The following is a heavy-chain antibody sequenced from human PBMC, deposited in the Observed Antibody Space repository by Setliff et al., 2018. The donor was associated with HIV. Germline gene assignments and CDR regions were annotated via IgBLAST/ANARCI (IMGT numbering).Heavy chain of an antibody. CDR3: ARGALLAVFDFDH. V-gene: IGHV1-3*01. J-gene: IGHJ4*01. CDR2: INVGNGDT. Sequence: ASVKVSCKASGYTFTTYSLHWVRQAPGQGLEWMGWINVGNGDTKYSQALQGRITITRDTSANTAYMELSSLRSDDTAVYFRARGALLAVFDFDHWGHGTLVTVSS. D-gene: IGHD3-10*01. CDR1: GYTFTTYS.